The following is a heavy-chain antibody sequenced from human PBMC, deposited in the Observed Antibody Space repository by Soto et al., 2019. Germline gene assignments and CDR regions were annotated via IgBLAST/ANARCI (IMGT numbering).Heavy chain of an antibody. V-gene: IGHV3-23*01. CDR1: GLNLDSPYSHG. D-gene: IGHD2-8*01. J-gene: IGHJ4*01. CDR2: ISSNGFNT. CDR3: VSWVSAHFDY. Sequence: PGGSLRLSCTASGLNLDSPYSHGLTWVRQSPGMGPEWVSTISSNGFNTHYAESVQGRFTISKDASRNTVHLHMNGLRADDTATYFCVSWVSAHFDYWGHGTPVTVSS.